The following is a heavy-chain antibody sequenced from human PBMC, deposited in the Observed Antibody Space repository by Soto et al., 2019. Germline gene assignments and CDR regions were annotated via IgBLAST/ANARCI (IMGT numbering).Heavy chain of an antibody. CDR2: LSYSEST. CDR1: GDSISGYS. CDR3: ARDGGPYLTRYFDS. J-gene: IGHJ4*02. D-gene: IGHD3-10*01. Sequence: PSETLSLTCTVSGDSISGYSWSWIRQPPGKGLEWIGYLSYSESTTSTPSLKSRVTISVDTSKNQFSLELSSVTAADTAVYFCARDGGPYLTRYFDSWGQGALVTVSS. V-gene: IGHV4-59*01.